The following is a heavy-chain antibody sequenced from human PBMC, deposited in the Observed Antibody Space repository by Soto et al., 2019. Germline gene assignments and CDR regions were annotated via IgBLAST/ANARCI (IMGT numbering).Heavy chain of an antibody. V-gene: IGHV3-30*18. CDR1: GFTFSSYG. J-gene: IGHJ6*02. D-gene: IGHD6-19*01. CDR3: AKDLRSGWGSYYYYGMDV. CDR2: ISYDGSNK. Sequence: GGSLRLSCAASGFTFSSYGMHWVRQAPGKGLEWVAVISYDGSNKYYADSVKGRFTISRDNSKNTLYLQMNSLRAEDTAVYYCAKDLRSGWGSYYYYGMDVWGQGTTVTVSS.